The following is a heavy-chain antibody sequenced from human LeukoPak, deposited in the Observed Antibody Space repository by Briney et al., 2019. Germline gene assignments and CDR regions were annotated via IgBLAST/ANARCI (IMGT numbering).Heavy chain of an antibody. D-gene: IGHD2-15*01. CDR1: GFTFSSYS. CDR3: ANGGSGWAFDI. V-gene: IGHV3-21*04. J-gene: IGHJ3*02. Sequence: GGSLRLSCAASGFTFSSYSMNWVRQAPGKGLEWVSSISSSSSYIYYADSVKGRFTISRDNAKNSLYLQMNSLRAEDTAVYYCANGGSGWAFDIWGQGTMVTVSS. CDR2: ISSSSSYI.